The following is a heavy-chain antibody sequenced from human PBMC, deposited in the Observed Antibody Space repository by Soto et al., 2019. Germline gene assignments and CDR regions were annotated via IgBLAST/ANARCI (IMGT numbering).Heavy chain of an antibody. J-gene: IGHJ6*02. CDR2: IYPGDSDT. CDR3: ARVSRYQLLMYYYGMDV. V-gene: IGHV5-51*01. Sequence: RGESLKISCKGSGYTFTDYWIGWVRQLPGKGLEWMGIIYPGDSDTRYSPSFQGHVTITVDKSTSTAYLQWNTLKASDTAMYYCARVSRYQLLMYYYGMDVWGQGTTVTVSS. CDR1: GYTFTDYW. D-gene: IGHD2-2*01.